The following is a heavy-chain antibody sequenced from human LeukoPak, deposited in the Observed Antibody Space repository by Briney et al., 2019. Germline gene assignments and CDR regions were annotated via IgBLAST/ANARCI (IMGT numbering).Heavy chain of an antibody. CDR3: ARALMVYAPAMDV. V-gene: IGHV4-59*12. J-gene: IGHJ6*02. CDR1: GGSISSYY. CDR2: IYYNGNT. D-gene: IGHD2-8*01. Sequence: SETLSLTCTVSGGSISSYYWSWIRQPPGKGLEWIGYIYYNGNTNYNPSLKSRVTISVDTSKNQFSLKLSSVTAADTAVYYCARALMVYAPAMDVWGQGTTVTVSS.